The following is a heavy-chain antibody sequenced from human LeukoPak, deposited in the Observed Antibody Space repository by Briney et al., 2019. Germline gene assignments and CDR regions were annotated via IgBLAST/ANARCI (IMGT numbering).Heavy chain of an antibody. Sequence: SETLSLTCTVSGGSNYWSWIRQPPGKALEWIGYIHYSGSPIYNPSLKSRVAISIDTSRNQFSLKLNSVTAADTAMYYCARHSNWNAGVDWFDPWGQGTQVTVSS. J-gene: IGHJ5*02. D-gene: IGHD1-20*01. CDR1: GGSNY. CDR2: IHYSGSP. CDR3: ARHSNWNAGVDWFDP. V-gene: IGHV4-59*08.